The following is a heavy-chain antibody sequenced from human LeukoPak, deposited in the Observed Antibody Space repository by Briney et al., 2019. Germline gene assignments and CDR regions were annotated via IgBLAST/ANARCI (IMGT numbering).Heavy chain of an antibody. CDR3: ARAVSYSGSFFFDYYYYMDV. CDR2: IYHSGST. CDR1: GGSISSYY. D-gene: IGHD6-13*01. Sequence: SETLSLTCTVSGGSISSYYWSWIRQPPGKGLEWIGSIYHSGSTYYNPSLKSRATISVDTSKNQFSLKLSSVTAADTAVYYCARAVSYSGSFFFDYYYYMDVWGKGTTVTVSS. V-gene: IGHV4-38-2*02. J-gene: IGHJ6*03.